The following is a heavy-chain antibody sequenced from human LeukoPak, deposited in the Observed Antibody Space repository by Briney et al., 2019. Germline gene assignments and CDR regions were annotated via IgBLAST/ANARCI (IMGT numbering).Heavy chain of an antibody. CDR3: ARDGGYDNSGYNYFDY. V-gene: IGHV3-64*01. Sequence: GGSLRLSCAASGFTFTSYTMHWVRHAPGKGLDYVSGMSSSGDWTYYANSVKGRFTISRDNSKNTLYLQMGSLRAEDMAVYYCARDGGYDNSGYNYFDYWGQGTLVTVSS. D-gene: IGHD3-22*01. CDR1: GFTFTSYT. CDR2: MSSSGDWT. J-gene: IGHJ4*02.